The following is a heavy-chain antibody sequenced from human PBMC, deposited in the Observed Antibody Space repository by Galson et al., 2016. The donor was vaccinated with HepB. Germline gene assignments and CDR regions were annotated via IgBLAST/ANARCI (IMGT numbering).Heavy chain of an antibody. CDR1: GSTFSGYD. Sequence: SLRLSCAASGSTFSGYDMNWVRQAPGKGLEWVSAISGSGGSTYYADSVKGRFTISRDNSKNTLYLQMNSLRAEDTAVYYCAKDFSYSSSWYSHYYYYGMDVWGQGTTVTVSS. J-gene: IGHJ6*02. CDR2: ISGSGGST. D-gene: IGHD6-13*01. CDR3: AKDFSYSSSWYSHYYYYGMDV. V-gene: IGHV3-23*01.